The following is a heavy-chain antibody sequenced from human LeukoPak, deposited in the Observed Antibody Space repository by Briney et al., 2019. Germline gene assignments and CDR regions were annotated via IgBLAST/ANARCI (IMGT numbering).Heavy chain of an antibody. CDR1: GFXFSSYA. V-gene: IGHV3-23*01. Sequence: VGSLRLSCAASGFXFSSYAISWGRQAPGNGVECVSGLGGSGDAAHNAVSVKGPSTLSRDNSKNALYLQMTSLRAEDTAVYYCAKDTVVAVADPRRYGMDVWGQGTTVTVSS. D-gene: IGHD2-15*01. CDR3: AKDTVVAVADPRRYGMDV. CDR2: LGGSGDAA. J-gene: IGHJ6*02.